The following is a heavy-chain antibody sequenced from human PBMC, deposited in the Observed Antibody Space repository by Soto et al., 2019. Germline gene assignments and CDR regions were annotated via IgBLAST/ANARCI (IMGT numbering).Heavy chain of an antibody. J-gene: IGHJ2*01. D-gene: IGHD2-21*01. CDR3: EKDQALCYDWYFDL. Sequence: GGSLSLPCAASGFTFSSYAMSWVRQAPGKGLEWVSAISGSGGSTYYADSVKGRFTISRDNSKNTLYLQMNSLKAEETEVYYCEKDQALCYDWYFDLWGRGTLVTVSS. CDR2: ISGSGGST. V-gene: IGHV3-23*01. CDR1: GFTFSSYA.